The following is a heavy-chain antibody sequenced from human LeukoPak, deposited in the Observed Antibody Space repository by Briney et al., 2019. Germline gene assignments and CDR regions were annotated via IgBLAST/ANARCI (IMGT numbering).Heavy chain of an antibody. CDR3: ARLPAAINGYFDP. CDR1: YA. Sequence: YAMSWVRQAPGKGLEWVSAISGGGAGTYYADSVKGRFTISRDNSKNTLYLQMYSLRAEDTAVYYCARLPAAINGYFDPWGQGTLVTVSS. D-gene: IGHD2-2*01. CDR2: ISGGGAGT. V-gene: IGHV3-23*01. J-gene: IGHJ5*02.